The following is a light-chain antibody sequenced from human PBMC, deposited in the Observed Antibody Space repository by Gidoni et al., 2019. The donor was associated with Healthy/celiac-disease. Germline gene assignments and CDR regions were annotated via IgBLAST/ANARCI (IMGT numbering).Light chain of an antibody. CDR2: DAS. CDR3: QQPSELT. J-gene: IGKJ4*01. V-gene: IGKV3-11*01. CDR1: QSVSSY. Sequence: EIVLTQSPATLSLSPGERATLSCRASQSVSSYLAWYQQKPGQAPRLLIYDASNRATGIPARFSGSGSGTDFTLTISSLEPEDFAVYDCQQPSELTFGGGTKVEIK.